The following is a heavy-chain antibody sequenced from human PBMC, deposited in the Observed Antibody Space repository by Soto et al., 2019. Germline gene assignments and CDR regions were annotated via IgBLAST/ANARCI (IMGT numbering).Heavy chain of an antibody. CDR2: ISAYNGNT. V-gene: IGHV1-18*01. CDR3: ARWYYGDYCLIFPDY. D-gene: IGHD4-17*01. CDR1: GYTFTSYG. J-gene: IGHJ4*02. Sequence: QVQLVQSGAEVKKPGASVKVSCKASGYTFTSYGISWVRQAPGQGLEWMGWISAYNGNTNYAQKLQGRVTKTTDTSTSTAYMELRSLRSDDTAVYYCARWYYGDYCLIFPDYWGQGTLVTVSS.